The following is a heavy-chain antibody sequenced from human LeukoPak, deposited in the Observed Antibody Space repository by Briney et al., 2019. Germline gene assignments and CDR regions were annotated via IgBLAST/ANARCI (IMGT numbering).Heavy chain of an antibody. CDR2: INHSGST. V-gene: IGHV4-34*01. Sequence: GSLRLSCAASGFTFSSYGMTWVRQAPGKGVEWIGEINHSGSTNYNPSLKSRVTISVDTSKNQFSLKLSSVTAADTAVYYCARATGYQPIRFDYWGQETLVTVSS. CDR3: ARATGYQPIRFDY. D-gene: IGHD2-2*01. J-gene: IGHJ4*02. CDR1: GFTFSSYG.